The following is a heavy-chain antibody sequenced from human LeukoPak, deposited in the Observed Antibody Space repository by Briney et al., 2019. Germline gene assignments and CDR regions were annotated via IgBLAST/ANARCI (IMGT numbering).Heavy chain of an antibody. D-gene: IGHD6-25*01. CDR2: ISSGSGYK. V-gene: IGHV3-21*04. CDR3: ARARLPYSYGSGGTPQYSFDL. Sequence: PGGSLSLSCVASGFAFGSYSMDWVRQAPGKGLEWVSSISSGSGYKYYVDSVKGRFIVSRDNTKSALHLQMTRLSAEDTAIYFCARARLPYSYGSGGTPQYSFDLWGRGTLVTVSS. CDR1: GFAFGSYS. J-gene: IGHJ4*02.